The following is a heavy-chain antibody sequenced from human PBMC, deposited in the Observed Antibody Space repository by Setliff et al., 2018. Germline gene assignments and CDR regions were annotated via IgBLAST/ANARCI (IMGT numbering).Heavy chain of an antibody. Sequence: ETLSLTCTVSGGSITVNYWSWVRQSPEKGLEWIGFMHYSGSTNYNPSLESRVSISVDTSKNQFSLNLSSVTAADTAVYYCVRDQGRRGWFDAWGQGTLVTVSS. J-gene: IGHJ5*02. CDR3: VRDQGRRGWFDA. CDR1: GGSITVNY. CDR2: MHYSGST. V-gene: IGHV4-59*01.